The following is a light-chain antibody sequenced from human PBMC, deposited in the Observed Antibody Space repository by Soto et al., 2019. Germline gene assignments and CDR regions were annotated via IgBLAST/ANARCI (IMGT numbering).Light chain of an antibody. CDR3: CSYVGSSILM. J-gene: IGLJ3*02. Sequence: QSVLTQPASVSGSPGQSITISCTGTSSDVGLYNLVSWYQQLPGKAPKLIIYEVNERPSGISDRCSGCKSGNTLSLTISGFQDEDEADDYCCSYVGSSILMFGGGTKLTVL. CDR1: SSDVGLYNL. CDR2: EVN. V-gene: IGLV2-23*02.